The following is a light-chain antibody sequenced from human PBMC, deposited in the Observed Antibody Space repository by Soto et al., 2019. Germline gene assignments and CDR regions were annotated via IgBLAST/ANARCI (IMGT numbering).Light chain of an antibody. J-gene: IGKJ5*01. CDR2: AAS. CDR1: QDIDNY. V-gene: IGKV1-33*01. Sequence: IQLTQSPSSLSASVGESVTITCRASQDIDNYLNWYQHRPGEAPKLLIYAASYLETGGPARFSGSGSGTDFSFTITSLQPEDSATYYCQQYDTRPTMTFGQGTRLDI. CDR3: QQYDTRPTMT.